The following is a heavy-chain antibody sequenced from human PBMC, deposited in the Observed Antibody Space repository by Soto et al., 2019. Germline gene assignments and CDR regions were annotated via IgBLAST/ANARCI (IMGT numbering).Heavy chain of an antibody. D-gene: IGHD3-22*01. Sequence: LRLSCAASGFTFSSYAMHWVRQAPGKGLEWVAVISYDGSNKYYADSVKGRFTISRDNSKNTLYLQMNSLRAEDTAVYYCASPPAYNYYDTSSPAGYWGQGTLVTVS. J-gene: IGHJ4*02. CDR2: ISYDGSNK. CDR1: GFTFSSYA. V-gene: IGHV3-30-3*01. CDR3: ASPPAYNYYDTSSPAGY.